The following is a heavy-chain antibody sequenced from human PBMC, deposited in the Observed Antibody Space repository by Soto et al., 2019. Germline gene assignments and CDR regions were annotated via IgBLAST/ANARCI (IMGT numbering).Heavy chain of an antibody. CDR3: ARVPPTYYYDSSGYY. V-gene: IGHV4-34*01. Sequence: SETLSLTCAVYGGSFSGYYWSWIRQPPGKGLEWIGEINHSGSTNYNPSLKSRVTISVDTSKNQFSLKLSSVTAADTAVYYCARVPPTYYYDSSGYYWGQGTLVTVSS. J-gene: IGHJ4*02. CDR1: GGSFSGYY. D-gene: IGHD3-22*01. CDR2: INHSGST.